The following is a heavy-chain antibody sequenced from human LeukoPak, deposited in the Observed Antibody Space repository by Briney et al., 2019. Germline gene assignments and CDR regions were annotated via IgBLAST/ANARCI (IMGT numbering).Heavy chain of an antibody. CDR3: ALDNWNEFDP. CDR2: VSTYNSDT. CDR1: GYRFSSNG. J-gene: IGHJ5*02. V-gene: IGHV1-18*01. D-gene: IGHD1-20*01. Sequence: ASVKVSCKASGYRFSSNGISWVRQAPGQGLEWVGWVSTYNSDTNYAPKLQGRVTMTKDTSTSTVYMELRSLRTDDTAVYWGALDNWNEFDPWGQGTLVTVSS.